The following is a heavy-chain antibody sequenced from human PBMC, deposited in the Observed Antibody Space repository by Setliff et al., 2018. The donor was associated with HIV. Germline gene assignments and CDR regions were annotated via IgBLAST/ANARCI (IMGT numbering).Heavy chain of an antibody. D-gene: IGHD3-16*01. V-gene: IGHV4-39*01. CDR2: IYSSGST. CDR3: ARRIGAGNFDY. J-gene: IGHJ4*02. Sequence: PSETLSLTCTVSGGSTSTSGYYWGWIRQPPGKGREWIGSIYSSGSTYYNPSLKSRVTISVDTSKNQFSLKLSSVTAADTAVYYCARRIGAGNFDYWGQGTLVTVSS. CDR1: GGSTSTSGYY.